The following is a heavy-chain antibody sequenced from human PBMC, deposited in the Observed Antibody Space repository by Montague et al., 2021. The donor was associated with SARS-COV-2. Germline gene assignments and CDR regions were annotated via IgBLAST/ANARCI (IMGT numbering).Heavy chain of an antibody. Sequence: SLRLSCAASGFIFRHYAMSWVRQAPGKGLEWVSGISTSGDYTYYADSLKGRFTISRDNSRNILYLQMNSLRAEDTAIYYCAKDREMDYSADYWGQGTLVTVSS. V-gene: IGHV3-23*01. CDR1: GFIFRHYA. J-gene: IGHJ4*02. CDR3: AKDREMDYSADY. D-gene: IGHD5-24*01. CDR2: ISTSGDYT.